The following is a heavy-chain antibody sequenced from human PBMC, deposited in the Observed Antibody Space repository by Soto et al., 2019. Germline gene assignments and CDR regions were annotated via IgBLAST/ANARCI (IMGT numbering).Heavy chain of an antibody. J-gene: IGHJ6*02. CDR1: GFTFSSYS. V-gene: IGHV3-21*01. CDR3: ARGGSRSYFYYGMDV. Sequence: EVQLVESGGGLVKPGGSLRLSCAASGFTFSSYSINWVRQAPGKGLEWVSSISSSSSYIYYADSVKGRFTISRDNAKNSLYLQMNSLRAEDTAVYYCARGGSRSYFYYGMDVWGQGTTVTVSS. CDR2: ISSSSSYI. D-gene: IGHD3-10*01.